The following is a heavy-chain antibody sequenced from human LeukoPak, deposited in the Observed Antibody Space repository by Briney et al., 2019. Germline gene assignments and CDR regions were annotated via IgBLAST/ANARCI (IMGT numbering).Heavy chain of an antibody. D-gene: IGHD5-24*01. CDR1: GFTFSTYE. V-gene: IGHV3-48*03. CDR3: ARVGMTTMTVDV. Sequence: GGSLRLSCAAPGFTFSTYEVIWVRQAPGKGLEWVSYISSSGNNIYYADSVKGRFTISRDNVKKSLSLQMNSLRAEDTAVYYCARVGMTTMTVDVWGQGTTVTVSS. CDR2: ISSSGNNI. J-gene: IGHJ6*02.